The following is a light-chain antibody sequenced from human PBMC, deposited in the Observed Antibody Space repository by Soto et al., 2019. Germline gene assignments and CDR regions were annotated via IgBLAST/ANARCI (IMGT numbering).Light chain of an antibody. J-gene: IGKJ2*01. V-gene: IGKV1-5*03. CDR1: QRIATW. CDR2: KAS. CDR3: QHFHNFPYT. Sequence: DIPMTQSPSTLSASVGDRVTITCRASQRIATWLAWYQQKPGNAPRLLIYKASTLETGVPSRFSGRGSGAEFTLTISNLQPDDVAVYYCQHFHNFPYTFGQGTRLEIK.